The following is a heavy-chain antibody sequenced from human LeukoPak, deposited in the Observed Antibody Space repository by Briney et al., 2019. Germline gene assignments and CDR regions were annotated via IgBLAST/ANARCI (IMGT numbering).Heavy chain of an antibody. Sequence: PGESLRLTCAASGLTISSNYMSWIRQAPGKGLEWVSVIYNGGSTYYTHSLKGRVTISRDYSKNTLYLQMNSLTAEDTAVYYCAMSYYYGSGSRPRFDYWGQGTLVTVSS. V-gene: IGHV3-53*01. CDR3: AMSYYYGSGSRPRFDY. J-gene: IGHJ4*02. CDR1: GLTISSNY. D-gene: IGHD3-10*01. CDR2: IYNGGST.